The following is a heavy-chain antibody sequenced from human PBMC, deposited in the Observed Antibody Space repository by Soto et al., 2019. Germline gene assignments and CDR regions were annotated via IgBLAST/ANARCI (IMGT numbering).Heavy chain of an antibody. CDR1: GFTFSDYN. CDR3: ARAKRVAHAFDI. Sequence: TGGSLRLSCAASGFTFSDYNMIWIRQAPGKGLEWVSYISSSGSTIYYADSVKGRFTISRDNAKNSLYLQMNSLRAEDTAVYYCARAKRVAHAFDIWGQGTMVTVSS. D-gene: IGHD2-15*01. CDR2: ISSSGSTI. V-gene: IGHV3-11*01. J-gene: IGHJ3*02.